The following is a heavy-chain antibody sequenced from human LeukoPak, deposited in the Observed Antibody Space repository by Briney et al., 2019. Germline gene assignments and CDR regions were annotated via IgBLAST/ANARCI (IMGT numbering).Heavy chain of an antibody. J-gene: IGHJ4*02. V-gene: IGHV3-7*03. D-gene: IGHD3-10*01. CDR1: GFTFSSYW. CDR3: ATEFGSGTPESFDY. CDR2: IKQDGSEK. Sequence: GGSLRLSCAASGFTFSSYWMSWVRQAPGKGLEWVANIKQDGSEKYYVDSVKGRFTISRDNAKNSLYLQMNSLRTEDTAVYYCATEFGSGTPESFDYWGQGTLLTVSS.